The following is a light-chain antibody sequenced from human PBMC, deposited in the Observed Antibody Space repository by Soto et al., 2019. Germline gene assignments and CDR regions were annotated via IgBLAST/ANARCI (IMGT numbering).Light chain of an antibody. Sequence: DIQMTQSPSSLSASVGDRVTITCRASQSISSYLYWYQQKPGKAPELLIYAVFNLKSGVSSRFSSSGSGTDFTLSISSLQPEDFASYHCQQSYSSPYTFGQGTKLEIK. CDR1: QSISSY. CDR3: QQSYSSPYT. CDR2: AVF. V-gene: IGKV1-39*01. J-gene: IGKJ2*01.